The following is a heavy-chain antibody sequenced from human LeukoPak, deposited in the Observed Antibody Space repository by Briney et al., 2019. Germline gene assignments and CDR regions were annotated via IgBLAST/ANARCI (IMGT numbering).Heavy chain of an antibody. V-gene: IGHV3-30*02. CDR3: AKVGSHWLWYFDY. J-gene: IGHJ4*02. D-gene: IGHD3-10*01. CDR2: IRYDGSNK. Sequence: PGGSLRLSCAASGFTFSSYGMHWVRQAPGKGLEWVAFIRYDGSNKYYADSVKGRFTISRDNSKNTLYLQMNSLRAEDTAVYYCAKVGSHWLWYFDYWGRGTLVTVSS. CDR1: GFTFSSYG.